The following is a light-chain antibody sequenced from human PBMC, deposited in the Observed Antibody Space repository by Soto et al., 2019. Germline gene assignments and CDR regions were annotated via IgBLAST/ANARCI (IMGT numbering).Light chain of an antibody. CDR2: DAS. Sequence: DIQMTQSPSSLSASVGDRVTITCDASQDIRNYLNWYQQKPGKAPNLLIYDASNLKTGVPSRLSGGGSGTHFTFTISSLQPEDVATYYCQQYDHLPPLSFGGGTKVEIK. CDR3: QQYDHLPPLS. J-gene: IGKJ4*01. V-gene: IGKV1-33*01. CDR1: QDIRNY.